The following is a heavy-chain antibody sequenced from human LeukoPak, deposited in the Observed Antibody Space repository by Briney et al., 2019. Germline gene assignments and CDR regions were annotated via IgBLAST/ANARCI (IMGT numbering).Heavy chain of an antibody. CDR2: IKQDGSEK. J-gene: IGHJ6*03. Sequence: PGGSLRLSCAASGFTFSSYWMSWVRQAPGKGLEWVANIKQDGSEKYYVDSVKGRFTISRDNAKNSLYPQMNSLRAEDTAVYYCARARNYDFWSGPLGFYYYMDVWGKGTTVTVSS. CDR1: GFTFSSYW. CDR3: ARARNYDFWSGPLGFYYYMDV. D-gene: IGHD3-3*01. V-gene: IGHV3-7*01.